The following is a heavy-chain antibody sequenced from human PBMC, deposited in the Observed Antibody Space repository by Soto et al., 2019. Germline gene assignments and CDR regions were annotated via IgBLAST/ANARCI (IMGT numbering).Heavy chain of an antibody. Sequence: PSETLSLTCTVSGGSISSGDYCWSWIRQPPGKGLEWIGYIYYSGSTYYNPSLKSRVTISVDTSKNQFSLKLSSVTAADTAVYYCASMLGYCSSTSCYGSLDYWGQGTLVTVSS. CDR2: IYYSGST. V-gene: IGHV4-30-4*01. CDR1: GGSISSGDYC. CDR3: ASMLGYCSSTSCYGSLDY. J-gene: IGHJ4*02. D-gene: IGHD2-2*01.